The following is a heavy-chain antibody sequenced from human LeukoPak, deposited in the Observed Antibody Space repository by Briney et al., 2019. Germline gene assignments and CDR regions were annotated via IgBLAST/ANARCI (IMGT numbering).Heavy chain of an antibody. J-gene: IGHJ4*02. CDR1: GSTFIDYY. Sequence: ASVKVTCKASGSTFIDYYLQWLRQPPGQGPEWMGCINPKSGGAMYAQNFQGRVTMTKDTSNSTAYMELRSLKSDDTAVYYCARDFGDYHDSSGYSGLDYWGQGSLVTVSS. CDR2: INPKSGGA. V-gene: IGHV1-2*02. D-gene: IGHD3-22*01. CDR3: ARDFGDYHDSSGYSGLDY.